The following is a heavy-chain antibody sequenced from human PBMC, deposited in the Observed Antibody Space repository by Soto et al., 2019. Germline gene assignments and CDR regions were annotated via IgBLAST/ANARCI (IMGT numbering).Heavy chain of an antibody. V-gene: IGHV1-8*01. CDR1: GYTFTSYD. J-gene: IGHJ5*02. CDR3: ARALYDFWSGYPAYHLFDP. Sequence: VASVKVSCKASGYTFTSYDINWVRQATGQGLEWMGWMNPNSGNTGYAQKFQGRVTMTRNTSISTAYMELSSLRSEDTAVNYCARALYDFWSGYPAYHLFDPWGQGTLVTVSS. CDR2: MNPNSGNT. D-gene: IGHD3-3*01.